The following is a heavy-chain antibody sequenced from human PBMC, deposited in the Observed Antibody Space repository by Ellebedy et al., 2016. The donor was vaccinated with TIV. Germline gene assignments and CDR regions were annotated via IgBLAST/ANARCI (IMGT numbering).Heavy chain of an antibody. CDR3: ARGRVVGSNTKGTTNWFDP. D-gene: IGHD1-1*01. CDR2: INAGNGNT. V-gene: IGHV1-3*01. Sequence: AASVKVSCKASGYTFTTYAVHWVRQAPGQRLEWMGWINAGNGNTNYSQKFQGRVTITRDTSASTAYMELSSLRSEDTSVYYCARGRVVGSNTKGTTNWFDPWGQGTLVTVSS. J-gene: IGHJ5*02. CDR1: GYTFTTYA.